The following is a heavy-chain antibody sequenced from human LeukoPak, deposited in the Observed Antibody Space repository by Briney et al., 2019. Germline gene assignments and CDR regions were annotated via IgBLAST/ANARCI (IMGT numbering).Heavy chain of an antibody. J-gene: IGHJ5*02. CDR2: SSGSGDNT. V-gene: IGHV3-23*01. Sequence: GGSLRLYCAASGCTFSSYSMNWVRQAPGKGLEWVSTSSGSGDNTYYAESVKGRFTISRDNSKNRLYLKMNSLRAEDTAVYYCAKESTVTPGSVNWFDPWGQGTLVTVSS. D-gene: IGHD4-17*01. CDR3: AKESTVTPGSVNWFDP. CDR1: GCTFSSYS.